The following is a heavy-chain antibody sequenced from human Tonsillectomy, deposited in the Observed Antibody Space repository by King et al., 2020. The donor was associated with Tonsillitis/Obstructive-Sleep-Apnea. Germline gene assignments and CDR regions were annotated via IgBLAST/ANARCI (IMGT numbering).Heavy chain of an antibody. D-gene: IGHD3-10*01. J-gene: IGHJ4*02. CDR2: INSSVGST. CDR3: VRSGARPYPAGSDYNPFYY. CDR1: GYTFTNYY. Sequence: QLVQSGAEVKKPGASVKVSCKASGYTFTNYYMHWVRLAPGQGLEWMGIINSSVGSTTYAQKFPGRVTMTRDTSTSTVYMELSSLRSEDTAVYYCVRSGARPYPAGSDYNPFYYWGQGTLVTVSS. V-gene: IGHV1-46*01.